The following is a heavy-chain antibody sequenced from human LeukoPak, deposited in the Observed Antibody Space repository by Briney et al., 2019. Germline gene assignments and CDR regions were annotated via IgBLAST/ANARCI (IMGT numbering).Heavy chain of an antibody. V-gene: IGHV1-2*02. J-gene: IGHJ3*02. D-gene: IGHD1-7*01. CDR1: GYTFTGYY. CDR3: ARYSANQLGLLHDAFDI. Sequence: ASVKVSCKASGYTFTGYYMHWVRQAPGQGLEWMGWINPNSGGTNYAQKFQGRVTMTRDTSISTAYMELSRLRSDDTAVYYCARYSANQLGLLHDAFDIWGQGTMVTVSS. CDR2: INPNSGGT.